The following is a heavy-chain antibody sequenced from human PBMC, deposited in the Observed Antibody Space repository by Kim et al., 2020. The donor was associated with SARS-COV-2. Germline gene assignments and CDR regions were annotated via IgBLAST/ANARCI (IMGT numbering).Heavy chain of an antibody. J-gene: IGHJ4*02. Sequence: LKSRVTISVDTSKNQFSLKVSSVIAADTAVYYCARQSSPFMTTVTTPFDYWGQGTLVTVSS. CDR3: ARQSSPFMTTVTTPFDY. D-gene: IGHD4-17*01. V-gene: IGHV4-39*01.